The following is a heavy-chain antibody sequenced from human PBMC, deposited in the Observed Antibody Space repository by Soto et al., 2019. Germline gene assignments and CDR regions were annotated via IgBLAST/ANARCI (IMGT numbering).Heavy chain of an antibody. CDR3: AREVGLNIVATDYYYYMDV. CDR2: ISAYNGNT. J-gene: IGHJ6*03. D-gene: IGHD5-12*01. Sequence: ASVKVSCKASGYTFTSYGISWVRQAPGQRLEWMGWISAYNGNTNYAQKLQGRVTMTTDTSTSTAYMELRSLRSDDTAVYYCAREVGLNIVATDYYYYMDVWGKGTTVTVSS. V-gene: IGHV1-18*01. CDR1: GYTFTSYG.